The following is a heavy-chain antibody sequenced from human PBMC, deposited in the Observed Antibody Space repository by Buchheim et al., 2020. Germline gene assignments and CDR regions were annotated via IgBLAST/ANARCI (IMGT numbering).Heavy chain of an antibody. V-gene: IGHV3-48*01. CDR3: ARGGYDY. CDR1: GFSFTSYS. CDR2: ISSSSEAI. Sequence: EVQLVESGGGLVQPGGSLRLSCAASGFSFTSYSMNWVRQAPGKGLEWVSFISSSSEAIYYADSVRGRLTISRDNAKHSLYLQMNSLRAEDTAVYYCARGGYDYWGQGTL. D-gene: IGHD5-18*01. J-gene: IGHJ4*02.